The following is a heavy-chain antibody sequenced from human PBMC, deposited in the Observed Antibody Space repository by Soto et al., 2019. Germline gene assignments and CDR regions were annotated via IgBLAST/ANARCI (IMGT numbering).Heavy chain of an antibody. Sequence: QITLKESAPTRVKPTQTLTLTCTFSGFSLTSRPMGVGWIRQPPVKALDWLAFIYWDDDKRYSPSLRSRLTITKDTYGNQVVLTMTNMDPVDTATYYCAHRLSGYNWNGGYFDYWGQGALVTVSS. CDR3: AHRLSGYNWNGGYFDY. V-gene: IGHV2-5*02. J-gene: IGHJ4*02. D-gene: IGHD1-1*01. CDR2: IYWDDDK. CDR1: GFSLTSRPMG.